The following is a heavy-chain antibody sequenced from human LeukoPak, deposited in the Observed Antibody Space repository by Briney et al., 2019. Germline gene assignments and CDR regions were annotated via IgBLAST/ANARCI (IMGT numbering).Heavy chain of an antibody. CDR2: IDWDDDK. CDR1: GFSLSTSGMC. CDR3: ARTRRMVHSLLRLYDTPHDAFDI. Sequence: SGPALVKPTQTLTLTCTFSGFSLSTSGMCVSWIRQPPGKALEWLARIDWDDDKYYSTSLKTRLTISKDTSKNQVVLTMTNMDPVDTATYYCARTRRMVHSLLRLYDTPHDAFDIWGQGTMVTVSS. J-gene: IGHJ3*02. D-gene: IGHD2-15*01. V-gene: IGHV2-70*11.